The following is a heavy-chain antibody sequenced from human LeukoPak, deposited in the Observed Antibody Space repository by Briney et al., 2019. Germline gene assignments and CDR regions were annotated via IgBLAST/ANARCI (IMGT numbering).Heavy chain of an antibody. CDR3: ARGPYYYYGMDV. Sequence: ASVKVSCKASGYTFTSYDINWARQATGQGLEWMGWMNPNSGNTGYAQKFQGRVTMTRNTSISTAYMELSSLRSEDTAVYYCARGPYYYYGMDVWGQGTTVTVSS. V-gene: IGHV1-8*01. CDR1: GYTFTSYD. CDR2: MNPNSGNT. J-gene: IGHJ6*02.